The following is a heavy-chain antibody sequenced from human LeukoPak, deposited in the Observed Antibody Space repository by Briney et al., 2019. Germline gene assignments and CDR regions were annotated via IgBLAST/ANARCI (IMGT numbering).Heavy chain of an antibody. V-gene: IGHV4-34*01. J-gene: IGHJ4*02. CDR3: ARDRGGYTYSHDY. CDR2: INHSGST. Sequence: SETLSLTCTVYGGSFSGYYWSWIRQPPGKGLEWIGEINHSGSTNYNPSLKSRLTISVDTSKNQFSLKLSSVTAADTAVYYCARDRGGYTYSHDYWGQGTLVTVSS. D-gene: IGHD5-18*01. CDR1: GGSFSGYY.